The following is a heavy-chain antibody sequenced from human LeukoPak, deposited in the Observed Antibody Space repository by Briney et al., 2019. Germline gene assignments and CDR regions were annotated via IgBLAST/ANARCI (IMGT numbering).Heavy chain of an antibody. Sequence: ASVKVSCKASGYTFTSYYMHWVRQAPGQGLGWMGWINPNSGGTNYAQKFQGRVTMTRDTSISTAYMELSRLRSDDTAVYYCARSSLRYFDWLPNFDYWGQGTLATVSS. CDR2: INPNSGGT. D-gene: IGHD3-9*01. CDR3: ARSSLRYFDWLPNFDY. V-gene: IGHV1-2*02. CDR1: GYTFTSYY. J-gene: IGHJ4*02.